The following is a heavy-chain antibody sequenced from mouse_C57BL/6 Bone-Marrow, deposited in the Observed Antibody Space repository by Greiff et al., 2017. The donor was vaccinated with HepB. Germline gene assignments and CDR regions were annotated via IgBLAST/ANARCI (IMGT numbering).Heavy chain of an antibody. J-gene: IGHJ2*01. CDR1: GFTFSDYG. CDR3: ARLGGYEGY. D-gene: IGHD2-2*01. V-gene: IGHV5-17*01. Sequence: EVQLVESGGGLVKPGGSLKLSCAASGFTFSDYGMHWVRQAPEKGLEWVAYISSGSSTIYYADTVKGRFTISRDNAKNTLFLQMTSLRSEDTAMYYCARLGGYEGYWGQGTTLTVSS. CDR2: ISSGSSTI.